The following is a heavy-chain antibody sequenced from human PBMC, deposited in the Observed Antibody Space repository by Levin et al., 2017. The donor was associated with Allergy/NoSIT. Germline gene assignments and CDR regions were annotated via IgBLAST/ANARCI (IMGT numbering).Heavy chain of an antibody. J-gene: IGHJ6*02. V-gene: IGHV1-18*01. CDR2: ISAYSGNT. D-gene: IGHD4-17*01. CDR1: GDIFTNYG. CDR3: ARESLADYGLDYYYGMGV. Sequence: PLASVKVSCKASGDIFTNYGITWVRQAPGQGLEWMGWISAYSGNTRVIQKFQGRLTMTRDTSTSTAYMQLRSLRSDDTAIYYCARESLADYGLDYYYGMGVWGQGTTITVSS.